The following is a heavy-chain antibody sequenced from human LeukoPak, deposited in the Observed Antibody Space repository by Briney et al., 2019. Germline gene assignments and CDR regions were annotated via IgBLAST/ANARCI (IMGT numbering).Heavy chain of an antibody. Sequence: GASVKVSCKASGYTFTSYAMNWVRQAPGQGLEWMRWINPNTGGTNYAQKFQGRVTMTRDTSISTTYMELSSLRSDDTAVYYCARDPILVATAVTGWFDPWGQGTLVTVSS. CDR2: INPNTGGT. V-gene: IGHV1-2*02. CDR1: GYTFTSYA. CDR3: ARDPILVATAVTGWFDP. J-gene: IGHJ5*02. D-gene: IGHD5-12*01.